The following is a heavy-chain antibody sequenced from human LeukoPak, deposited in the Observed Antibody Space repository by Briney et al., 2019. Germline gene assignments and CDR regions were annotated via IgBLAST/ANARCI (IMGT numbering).Heavy chain of an antibody. V-gene: IGHV3-30*18. CDR3: AKMYWAGHYGSGSPLDY. Sequence: PGGSLRLSCAASGFTFSSYGMHWVRQAPGKGLEWVAVISYDGSNKYYADSVKGRFTISRDNSKNTLYLQMNSLRAEDTAVYYCAKMYWAGHYGSGSPLDYWGQGTLVTVSS. CDR2: ISYDGSNK. D-gene: IGHD3-10*01. CDR1: GFTFSSYG. J-gene: IGHJ4*02.